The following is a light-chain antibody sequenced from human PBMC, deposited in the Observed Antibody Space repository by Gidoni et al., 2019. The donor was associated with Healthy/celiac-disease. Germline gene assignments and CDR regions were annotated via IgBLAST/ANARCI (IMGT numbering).Light chain of an antibody. CDR3: QQFNSYPLT. J-gene: IGKJ5*01. Sequence: AIQLTQSPSSLSASVGDRVTITCRASQGISSALAWYQQKPGKAPKLLIYDASSLESGVPSRFCGSGSGTDFTLTISSLQPEDFATYYCQQFNSYPLTFGQXTRLEIK. CDR2: DAS. V-gene: IGKV1-13*02. CDR1: QGISSA.